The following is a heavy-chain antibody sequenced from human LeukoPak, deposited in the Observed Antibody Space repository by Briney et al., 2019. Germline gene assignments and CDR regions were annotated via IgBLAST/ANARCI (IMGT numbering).Heavy chain of an antibody. CDR1: GFTVSSYY. V-gene: IGHV3-21*01. D-gene: IGHD1-26*01. CDR2: ISSSSSYI. Sequence: PGGSLRLSCAASGFTVSSYYMTWVRQAPGKGLEWVSSISSSSSYINYADSVKGRFTISRDNAKKSLYLQMNSLRAEDTAVYYCARDSGSYYPEYFQYWGQGTLVTVSS. J-gene: IGHJ1*01. CDR3: ARDSGSYYPEYFQY.